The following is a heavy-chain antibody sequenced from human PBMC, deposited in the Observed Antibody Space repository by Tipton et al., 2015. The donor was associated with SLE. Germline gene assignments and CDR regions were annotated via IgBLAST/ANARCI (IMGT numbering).Heavy chain of an antibody. CDR1: GGSFSGYY. V-gene: IGHV4-34*01. CDR2: IHHSGSI. D-gene: IGHD2-21*01. J-gene: IGHJ4*02. Sequence: TLSLTCGDYGGSFSGYYWSWIRQPPGKGLEWIGEIHHSGSIHYNPSLKSRVTMSLDTSKKLFSLKLTSVTAADTAVYYCARGKISWAIFVVRNYFDSWGQGTRVTVSS. CDR3: ARGKISWAIFVVRNYFDS.